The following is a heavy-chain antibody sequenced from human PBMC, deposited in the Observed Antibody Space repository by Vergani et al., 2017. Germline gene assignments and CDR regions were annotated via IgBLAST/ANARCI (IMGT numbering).Heavy chain of an antibody. D-gene: IGHD3-9*01. Sequence: QVQLQESGPGLVKPSETLSLTCAVSGFSIDNGYYWDWIRQPPGKGLEWIGSIYRTGRTHFNPSLKSRVTISVDTSNNPFSLGLNSLTAADTAVYYCARRSGIVYDIFSGTQYFFDFWGQGTLVTVSS. CDR1: GFSIDNGYY. CDR2: IYRTGRT. V-gene: IGHV4-38-2*01. J-gene: IGHJ4*02. CDR3: ARRSGIVYDIFSGTQYFFDF.